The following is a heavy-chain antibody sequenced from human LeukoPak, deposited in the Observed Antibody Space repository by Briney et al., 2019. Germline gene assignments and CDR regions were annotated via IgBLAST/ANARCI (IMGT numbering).Heavy chain of an antibody. D-gene: IGHD3-22*01. CDR3: TTQPHGPDYYDSSGYTNYFDY. CDR1: GFTFSIAW. J-gene: IGHJ4*02. Sequence: PGGSLRLSCAASGFTFSIAWMSWVRQVPGKGLEWVGRIKSQVDGGATHYAAPVKGRFTISRDDSKNTLYLQMNSLKTEDTAVYYCTTQPHGPDYYDSSGYTNYFDYWGQGTLVTVSS. CDR2: IKSQVDGGAT. V-gene: IGHV3-15*01.